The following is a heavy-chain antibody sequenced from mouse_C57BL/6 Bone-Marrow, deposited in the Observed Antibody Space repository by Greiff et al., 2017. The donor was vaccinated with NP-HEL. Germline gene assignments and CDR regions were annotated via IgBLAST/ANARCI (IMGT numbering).Heavy chain of an antibody. D-gene: IGHD2-1*01. J-gene: IGHJ4*01. Sequence: EVHLVESGGGLVQPGGSLKLSCAASGFTFSDYYMYWVRQTPEKRLEWVAYISNGGGSTYYPDTVKGRFTISRDNAKNTLYLQMSRLKSEDTAMYYCARRGDGNYELMDYWGQGTSVTVSS. CDR1: GFTFSDYY. V-gene: IGHV5-12*01. CDR2: ISNGGGST. CDR3: ARRGDGNYELMDY.